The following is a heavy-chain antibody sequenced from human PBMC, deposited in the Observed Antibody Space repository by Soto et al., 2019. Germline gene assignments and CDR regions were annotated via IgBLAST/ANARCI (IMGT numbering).Heavy chain of an antibody. V-gene: IGHV3-23*01. CDR3: AKEPDSSGWYRGWFDP. Sequence: EVQLLESGGGLVQPGGSLRLSCAASGFTFSSYAMSWVRQAPGKGLEWVSAISGSGGSTYYADSVKGRFTISRDNSKNTRYLKMNSQRAEDTAVYYCAKEPDSSGWYRGWFDPWGQGTLVTVTS. CDR1: GFTFSSYA. CDR2: ISGSGGST. J-gene: IGHJ5*02. D-gene: IGHD6-19*01.